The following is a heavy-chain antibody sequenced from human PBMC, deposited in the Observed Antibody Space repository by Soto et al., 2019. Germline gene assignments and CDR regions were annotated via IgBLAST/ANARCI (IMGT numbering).Heavy chain of an antibody. CDR1: GFTFSNYW. CDR3: AKDRYDFWSGLTPYYYYYGMDV. J-gene: IGHJ6*02. Sequence: GGSLRLSCSASGFTFSNYWMHWVRQGPGKGLVWVARLNIDGSTRNYADSVKGRFTISRDNAQNTLFLQMNSLSAEDTAVYYCAKDRYDFWSGLTPYYYYYGMDVWGQGTTVTVSS. D-gene: IGHD3-3*01. V-gene: IGHV3-74*01. CDR2: LNIDGSTR.